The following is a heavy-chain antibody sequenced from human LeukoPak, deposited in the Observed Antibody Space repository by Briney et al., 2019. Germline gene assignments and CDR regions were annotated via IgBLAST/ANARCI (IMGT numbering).Heavy chain of an antibody. V-gene: IGHV4-39*01. CDR3: ARQTATYYDFWSGYYKPFDY. D-gene: IGHD3-3*01. Sequence: SETLSLTCTVSGGSISSSSYYWGWIRQPPGKGLEWIGSIYYSGSTYYNPSLKSRVTISVDTSKNQFSLKLSSVTAADTAVYYCARQTATYYDFWSGYYKPFDYWGQGTLVIVSS. J-gene: IGHJ4*02. CDR2: IYYSGST. CDR1: GGSISSSSYY.